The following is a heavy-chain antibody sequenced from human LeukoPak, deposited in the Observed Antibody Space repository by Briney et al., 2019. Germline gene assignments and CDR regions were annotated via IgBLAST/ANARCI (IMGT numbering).Heavy chain of an antibody. V-gene: IGHV3-23*01. CDR1: GFTFSSYA. CDR3: AKRITMIVVVMPDFDY. J-gene: IGHJ4*02. D-gene: IGHD3-22*01. Sequence: GGSLRLSCAASGFTFSSYAMSWVRQAPGKGLEWVSAISGSGGSTYYADSVKGRFTISRDNSKNTLYLQMNSLRAEDTAVYHCAKRITMIVVVMPDFDYWGQGTLVTVSS. CDR2: ISGSGGST.